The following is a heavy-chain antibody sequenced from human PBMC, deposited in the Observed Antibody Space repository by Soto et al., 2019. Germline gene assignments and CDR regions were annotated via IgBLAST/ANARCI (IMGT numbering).Heavy chain of an antibody. Sequence: QVQLVQSGAEVKKPASSVKVSCRASGGTFSSYAISWVRQAPGQGLEWMGGIIPIFGTTNDAPKFQGRVTITADETTSTASMEVSGPRSEATSVYYYPRVLGMATINLNYYFYYGTDASGQGTTVTVSS. J-gene: IGHJ6*02. CDR3: PRVLGMATINLNYYFYYGTDA. V-gene: IGHV1-69*01. D-gene: IGHD5-12*01. CDR2: IIPIFGTT. CDR1: GGTFSSYA.